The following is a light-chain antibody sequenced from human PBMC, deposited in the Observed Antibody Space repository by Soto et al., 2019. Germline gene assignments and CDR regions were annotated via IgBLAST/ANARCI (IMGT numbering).Light chain of an antibody. CDR2: AAS. CDR1: QTINNY. J-gene: IGKJ4*01. Sequence: DIQMTQSPSSLSASVGDRVTITCRASQTINNYLNWYQQKPGKAPKLLIYAASSLQSGVPSRFSGSGSGTEFTLTISSLQAEDSATYFCQESITAPLTFGGGTQVEVK. V-gene: IGKV1-39*01. CDR3: QESITAPLT.